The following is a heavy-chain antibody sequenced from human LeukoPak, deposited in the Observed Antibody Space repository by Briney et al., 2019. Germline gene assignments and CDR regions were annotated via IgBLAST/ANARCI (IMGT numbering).Heavy chain of an antibody. D-gene: IGHD1-26*01. V-gene: IGHV4-39*07. CDR1: GASVSGSNYY. CDR2: IYSSGST. Sequence: SETLSLTCAVSGASVSGSNYYWGWIRQPPGKGLEWIGNIYSSGSTYYNPSLKSRVTISVDTSKNQFSLKLSSVTAADTAVYYCARDRSGSYSLGYFDYWGQGTLVTVSS. CDR3: ARDRSGSYSLGYFDY. J-gene: IGHJ4*02.